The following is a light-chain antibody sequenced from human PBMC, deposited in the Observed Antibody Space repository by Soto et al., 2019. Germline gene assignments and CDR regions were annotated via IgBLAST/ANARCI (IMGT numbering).Light chain of an antibody. CDR3: QQGYRTPFT. CDR1: ENISNK. CDR2: AAS. V-gene: IGKV1-39*01. Sequence: DIQMTQSPSSLSASVGDRVTITRRASENISNKLNWYQQKPGKAPALLISAASSLHSGVPLRFSGSGSGTDFTLTISSLQHEDFASYYCQQGYRTPFTFGPGTKVDIK. J-gene: IGKJ3*01.